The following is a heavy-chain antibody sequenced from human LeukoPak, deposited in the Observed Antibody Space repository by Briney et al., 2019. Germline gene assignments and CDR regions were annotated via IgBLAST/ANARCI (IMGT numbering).Heavy chain of an antibody. D-gene: IGHD3-22*01. Sequence: ASVNLSCKASGHGFRSYAFNWVRQAPGQGLEWMGAILTLFNPPKYAQKSQGRVTITADEATSTVYMALRSLRSEDAAVYYCASEHFSSGYILYWGQGIRLTVSS. CDR3: ASEHFSSGYILY. J-gene: IGHJ4*02. V-gene: IGHV1-69*13. CDR1: GHGFRSYA. CDR2: ILTLFNPP.